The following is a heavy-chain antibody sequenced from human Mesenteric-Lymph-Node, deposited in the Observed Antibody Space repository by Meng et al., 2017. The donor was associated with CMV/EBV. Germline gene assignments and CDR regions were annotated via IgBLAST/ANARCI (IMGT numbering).Heavy chain of an antibody. Sequence: GGSLRLSCVASGFIFSSYSMNWVRQAPGKGLEWVSSISSSSSHIYYAESVKGRFTISRDNAENSLFLQMSSLRADDTAVYYCARGSATPPNYYYFYGMDVWGQGTTVTVSS. D-gene: IGHD2-15*01. CDR2: ISSSSSHI. V-gene: IGHV3-21*01. CDR3: ARGSATPPNYYYFYGMDV. CDR1: GFIFSSYS. J-gene: IGHJ6*02.